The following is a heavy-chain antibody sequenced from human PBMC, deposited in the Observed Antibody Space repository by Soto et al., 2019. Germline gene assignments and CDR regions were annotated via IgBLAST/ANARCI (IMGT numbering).Heavy chain of an antibody. CDR3: ARDGLHDYGDFDY. D-gene: IGHD4-17*01. J-gene: IGHJ4*02. CDR1: GFTFSSYW. Sequence: GGSLRLSCAASGFTFSSYWMSWVRQAPGKGLEWVANIKQDGSEKYYVDSVKGRFTISRDNAKNSLYLQMNSLRAEDTAVYYCARDGLHDYGDFDYWGQGTLVTVSS. V-gene: IGHV3-7*01. CDR2: IKQDGSEK.